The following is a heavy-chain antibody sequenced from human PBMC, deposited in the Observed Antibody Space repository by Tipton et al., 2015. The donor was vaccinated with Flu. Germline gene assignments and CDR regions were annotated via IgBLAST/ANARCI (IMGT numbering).Heavy chain of an antibody. CDR1: GGSFSGYY. D-gene: IGHD3-10*01. J-gene: IGHJ4*02. CDR3: ASSRGSGPYYFDY. V-gene: IGHV4-34*01. CDR2: INHSGST. Sequence: TLSLTCAVYGGSFSGYYWSWIRQPPGKGLEWIGEINHSGSTNYNPSLKSRVTISVDTSKNQFSLKLSSVTAADTAVYYCASSRGSGPYYFDYWGQGTLVTVSS.